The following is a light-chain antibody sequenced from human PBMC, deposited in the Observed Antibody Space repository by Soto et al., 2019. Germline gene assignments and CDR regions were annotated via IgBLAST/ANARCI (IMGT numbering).Light chain of an antibody. J-gene: IGLJ1*01. CDR3: SSYAGSNNPYV. CDR1: SSDVGGHNY. CDR2: EVS. V-gene: IGLV2-8*01. Sequence: QSALTQPPSASGSPGQSVAISCTGTSSDVGGHNYVSWYQQHPGKAPKLVIYEVSKRPSGVPDRFSGSKSGNTASLTVSGLQAEDEADYYCSSYAGSNNPYVYGPGTKVTVL.